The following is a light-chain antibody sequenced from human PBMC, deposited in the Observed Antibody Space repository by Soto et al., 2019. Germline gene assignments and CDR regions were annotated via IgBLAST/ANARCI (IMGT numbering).Light chain of an antibody. CDR2: WAS. CDR3: QQYYDTPST. Sequence: DIVMTQSPDSLAVSLGERATINCKSSQSVLYSSNNNNYIAWYQQKPGQPPKLIIYWASTRESGVPDRFSGSGSGTDFTPTISSLQAEDVAIYYCQQYYDTPSTFGQGTKVDIK. CDR1: QSVLYSSNNNNY. V-gene: IGKV4-1*01. J-gene: IGKJ1*01.